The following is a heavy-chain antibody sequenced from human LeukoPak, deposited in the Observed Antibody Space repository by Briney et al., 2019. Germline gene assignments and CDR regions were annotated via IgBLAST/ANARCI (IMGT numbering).Heavy chain of an antibody. CDR2: ISYDGNTI. D-gene: IGHD4-11*01. CDR3: ARSGGLQKFDY. J-gene: IGHJ4*02. Sequence: GGSLRLSCSASGFTFSSYALHWVRQAPGKGLQWVAVISYDGNTIHYADSVKGRFIISRDTSKNTLYLQMNSLRAEDTAVYYCARSGGLQKFDYWGQGTLVTVSS. V-gene: IGHV3-30-3*01. CDR1: GFTFSSYA.